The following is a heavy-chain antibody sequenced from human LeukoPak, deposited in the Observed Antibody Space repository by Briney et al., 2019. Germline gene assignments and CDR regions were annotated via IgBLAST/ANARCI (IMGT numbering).Heavy chain of an antibody. J-gene: IGHJ3*02. V-gene: IGHV1-3*01. CDR3: ARDCSSTSCYIAFDI. D-gene: IGHD2-2*02. Sequence: APVKVSCKASGYTFTSYAMHWVRQAPGQRLEWMGWINAGNGNTKYSQKFQGRVTITRDTSASTAYMELSSLRSEDTAVYYCARDCSSTSCYIAFDIWGQGTMVTVSS. CDR1: GYTFTSYA. CDR2: INAGNGNT.